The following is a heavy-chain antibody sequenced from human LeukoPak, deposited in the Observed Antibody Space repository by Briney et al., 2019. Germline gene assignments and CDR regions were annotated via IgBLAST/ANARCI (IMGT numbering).Heavy chain of an antibody. Sequence: PGGSLRLSCAASGFTFRSYWMSWVRQAPAKGLEWVANMNQDGTEKYYVDSVKGRFTISRDNAKNSLYLQMNSLRVEDTAVYYCARDGLPFDYWGQGTLVTVSS. CDR2: MNQDGTEK. V-gene: IGHV3-7*03. CDR1: GFTFRSYW. CDR3: ARDGLPFDY. J-gene: IGHJ4*02.